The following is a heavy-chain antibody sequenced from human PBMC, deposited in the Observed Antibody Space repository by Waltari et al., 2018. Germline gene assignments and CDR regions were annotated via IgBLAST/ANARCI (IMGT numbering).Heavy chain of an antibody. Sequence: EVQLLESGGGLVQPGGSLRLSCAASGFTFSSYAMSWVRQAPGKGLEWVSAISGRGGSTYYADSVKGRFTISRDNSKNTLYLQMNSLRAEDTAVYYCAAQSFGVVMSDYWGQGTLVTVSS. CDR1: GFTFSSYA. J-gene: IGHJ4*02. CDR3: AAQSFGVVMSDY. D-gene: IGHD3-3*01. V-gene: IGHV3-23*01. CDR2: ISGRGGST.